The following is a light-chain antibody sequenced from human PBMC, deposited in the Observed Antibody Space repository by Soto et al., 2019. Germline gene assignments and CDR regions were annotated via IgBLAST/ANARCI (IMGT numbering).Light chain of an antibody. CDR1: QGISSW. CDR3: LQDHTYPWT. CDR2: GAS. Sequence: DIQMTQSPSSVSASVGDRVTITCRASQGISSWLAWYQQRPGEAPELLLYGASTLRSGVPSRFSGSGSGTHFALTINNLQPEDSATYFCLQDHTYPWTFGQGTKVDIK. V-gene: IGKV1-12*01. J-gene: IGKJ1*01.